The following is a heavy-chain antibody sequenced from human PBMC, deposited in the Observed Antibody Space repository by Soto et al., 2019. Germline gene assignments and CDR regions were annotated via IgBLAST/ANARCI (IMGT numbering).Heavy chain of an antibody. CDR1: GYRFTAYY. J-gene: IGHJ4*02. V-gene: IGHV1-2*06. Sequence: QVQLVQSGAEVKKPGASVRVSCEASGYRFTAYYIHWVRQAPGQGLEWMGRMNLDTGGTTYAQKFQGRVTITRDTSISTAYMEVSSLKSDDTAXXXXXXDGNFAFLGYSFAXDFWGQG. D-gene: IGHD5-18*01. CDR3: XXDGNFAFLGYSFAXDF. CDR2: MNLDTGGT.